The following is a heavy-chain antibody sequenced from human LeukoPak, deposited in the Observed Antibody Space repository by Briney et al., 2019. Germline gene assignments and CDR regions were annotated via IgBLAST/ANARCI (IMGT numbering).Heavy chain of an antibody. J-gene: IGHJ4*02. CDR1: GFTFDDYA. CDR2: ITGSSTRT. Sequence: GGSLRLSCAASGFTFDDYAMHWVRQAPGKGLEWVSGITGSSTRTYYSDSVKGRFTISRDNSKNTLYLQMNSLRAEDTAVYYCAKTQWELLILDYWGQGTLVTVSS. D-gene: IGHD1-26*01. CDR3: AKTQWELLILDY. V-gene: IGHV3-23*01.